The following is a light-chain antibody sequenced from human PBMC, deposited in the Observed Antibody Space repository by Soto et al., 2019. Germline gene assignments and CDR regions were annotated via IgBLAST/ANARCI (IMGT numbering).Light chain of an antibody. J-gene: IGLJ3*02. CDR2: GNN. V-gene: IGLV1-47*01. CDR1: SSNIGSNY. Sequence: QSVLTQPPSASGTPGQRVSISCSGSSSNIGSNYVYWYQQFPGTAPKLLIYGNNQRPSGVPDRFSGSKSGTSASLAISGLRSEDEADYYCAAWDGGLTGRVFGGGTKVTVL. CDR3: AAWDGGLTGRV.